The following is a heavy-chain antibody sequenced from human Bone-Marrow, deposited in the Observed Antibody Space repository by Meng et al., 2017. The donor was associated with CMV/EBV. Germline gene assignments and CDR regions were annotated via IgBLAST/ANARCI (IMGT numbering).Heavy chain of an antibody. CDR1: GFTFSSYW. V-gene: IGHV3-23*01. D-gene: IGHD3-3*01. CDR2: ISGSGGST. CDR3: AKGKGPVLRFLEWLPPKAYYYYYYGMDV. J-gene: IGHJ6*02. Sequence: GESLKISCAASGFTFSSYWMHWVRQAPGKGLVWVSAISGSGGSTYYADSVKGRFTISRDNSKNTLYLQMNSLRAEDTAVYYCAKGKGPVLRFLEWLPPKAYYYYYYGMDVWGQGTTVTVSS.